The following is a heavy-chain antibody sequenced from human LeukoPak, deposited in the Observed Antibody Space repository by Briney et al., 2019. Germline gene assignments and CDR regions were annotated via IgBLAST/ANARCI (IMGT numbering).Heavy chain of an antibody. CDR3: ARHLPYSSGGHYFAH. J-gene: IGHJ4*02. CDR1: GYSLTNSW. CDR2: IWPGDSQT. Sequence: GESLKISCKDSGYSLTNSWIGWVRQMPGKGLEWMAIIWPGDSQTTYSPSFQGQVTISVERSISIAYLQWSSLKASDTAMYYCARHLPYSSGGHYFAHWGQGTLVTVSS. V-gene: IGHV5-51*01. D-gene: IGHD5-18*01.